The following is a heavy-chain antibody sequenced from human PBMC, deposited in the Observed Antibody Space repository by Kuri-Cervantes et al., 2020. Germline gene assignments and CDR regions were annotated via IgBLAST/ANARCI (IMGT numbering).Heavy chain of an antibody. J-gene: IGHJ4*02. D-gene: IGHD5-18*01. V-gene: IGHV4-4*02. CDR3: ARCGYSYGNFDY. Sequence: SETLSLTCAVSGGSISSSNWWSWVRQPPGKGLEWIGEIYHSGSTNYNPSLKSRVTISADTSKNQFSLKLTSVTATDTAVYYCARCGYSYGNFDYWGQGTLVTVSS. CDR1: GGSISSSNW. CDR2: IYHSGST.